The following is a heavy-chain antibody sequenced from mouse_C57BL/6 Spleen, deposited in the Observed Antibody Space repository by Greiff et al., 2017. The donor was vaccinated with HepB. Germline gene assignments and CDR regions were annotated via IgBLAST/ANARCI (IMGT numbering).Heavy chain of an antibody. J-gene: IGHJ2*01. D-gene: IGHD1-1*01. CDR3: ATTYYGSSYGD. CDR2: IDPSDSET. Sequence: QVQLQQPGAELVRPGSSVKLSCKASGYTFTSYWMHWVKQRPIQGLEWIGNIDPSDSETHYNQKFKDKATLTVYKSSSTAYMQLSSLTSEDSSVYYCATTYYGSSYGDWGQGTTLTVSS. CDR1: GYTFTSYW. V-gene: IGHV1-52*01.